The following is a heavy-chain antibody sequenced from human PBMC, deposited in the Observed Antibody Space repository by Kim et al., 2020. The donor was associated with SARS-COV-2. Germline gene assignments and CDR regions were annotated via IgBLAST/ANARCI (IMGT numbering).Heavy chain of an antibody. CDR2: IIPIFGTA. V-gene: IGHV1-69*13. CDR3: ARRGWNYPTGRYYSYYGMDV. CDR1: AGTFSSYT. Sequence: SVKVSCKASAGTFSSYTISWVRQAPGQGLEWMGGIIPIFGTANYAQKFQGRVTITADESTSTAYMELSSMRSEETAVYYCARRGWNYPTGRYYSYYGMDVWGHGTTVTVSS. J-gene: IGHJ6*02. D-gene: IGHD1-7*01.